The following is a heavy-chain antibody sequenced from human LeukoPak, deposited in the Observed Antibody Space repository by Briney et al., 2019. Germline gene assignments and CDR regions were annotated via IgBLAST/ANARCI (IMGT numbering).Heavy chain of an antibody. Sequence: PGGSLRLSCAASGFTFSDYYMSWIRQAPGQGLEWVSSISSRSDYIYYADSVKGRFTISRDDAKTSLYLKMNSLRAEDTAVYYCARLPELPGFGDYWGPGTLVTVSS. CDR2: ISSRSDYI. J-gene: IGHJ4*02. CDR3: ARLPELPGFGDY. CDR1: GFTFSDYY. D-gene: IGHD3-10*01. V-gene: IGHV3-11*06.